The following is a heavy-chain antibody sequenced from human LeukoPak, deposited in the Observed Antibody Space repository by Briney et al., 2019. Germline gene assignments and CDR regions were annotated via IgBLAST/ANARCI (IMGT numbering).Heavy chain of an antibody. CDR3: ARDRDYGDYNTQDLFVY. V-gene: IGHV1-18*01. Sequence: ASVKVSCKASEYTFINYAIHWVRQAPGQGLEWMGWISAYNGNTNYAQKFQGRVTMTTDTSTSTAYMELRSLRSDDTAVYYCARDRDYGDYNTQDLFVYWGQGTLVTVSS. D-gene: IGHD4-17*01. CDR1: EYTFINYA. J-gene: IGHJ4*02. CDR2: ISAYNGNT.